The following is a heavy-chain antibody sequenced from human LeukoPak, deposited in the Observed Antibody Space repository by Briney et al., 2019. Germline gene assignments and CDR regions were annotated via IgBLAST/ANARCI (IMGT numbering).Heavy chain of an antibody. V-gene: IGHV3-15*01. CDR3: TTHPHSSSWYGGGAFDI. CDR2: IKSKTDGGTT. D-gene: IGHD6-13*01. J-gene: IGHJ3*02. Sequence: GGSLRLSCAASGFTFSNAWMSWVRQAPGKGVEWGGRIKSKTDGGTTDYAAPVKGRFTISRDDSKNTLYLQMNSLKTEDTAVYYCTTHPHSSSWYGGGAFDIWGQGTMVTVSS. CDR1: GFTFSNAW.